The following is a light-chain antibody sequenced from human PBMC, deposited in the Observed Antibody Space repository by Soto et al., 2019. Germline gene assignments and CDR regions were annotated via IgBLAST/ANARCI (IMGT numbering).Light chain of an antibody. J-gene: IGLJ1*01. CDR3: CSYAGRTTPYV. CDR2: EGS. CDR1: SSDVGSFYL. Sequence: QSALTQPASVSGSPGQSITISFSGTSSDVGSFYLVSWYQQRPGRAPKLMIYEGSKRPSGVSNRFSGSKSDKSASLTISGLQAEDEADYYCCSYAGRTTPYVFGTGTKLTVL. V-gene: IGLV2-23*01.